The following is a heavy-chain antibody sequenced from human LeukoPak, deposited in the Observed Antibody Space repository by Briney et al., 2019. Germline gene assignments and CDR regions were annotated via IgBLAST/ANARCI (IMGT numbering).Heavy chain of an antibody. CDR3: AKCLDAFDI. J-gene: IGHJ3*02. CDR1: GFTFSSYA. CDR2: ISGSGDNT. V-gene: IGHV3-23*01. Sequence: PGGSLRLSCAASGFTFSSYAMSWVRQAPGKGLEWVSVISGSGDNTYYADSVKGRFTISRDNSKNTLYLQMNSLRAEDTAVYYCAKCLDAFDIWGQGTMVTVSS.